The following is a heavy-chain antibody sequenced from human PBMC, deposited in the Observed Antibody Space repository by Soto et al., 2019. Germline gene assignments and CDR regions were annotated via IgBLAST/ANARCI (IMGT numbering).Heavy chain of an antibody. V-gene: IGHV5-51*01. CDR3: ARYSGSYWHYLDF. CDR2: IYPGDSDT. Sequence: PGESLKISFKGSGYSFASHWVAWVRQMPEKGLEWIGTIYPGDSDTKYSAASRGHVTISADTSVSTAYLQWRSLEATGSAIYYCARYSGSYWHYLDFWGQGTLVT. CDR1: GYSFASHW. J-gene: IGHJ4*02. D-gene: IGHD1-26*01.